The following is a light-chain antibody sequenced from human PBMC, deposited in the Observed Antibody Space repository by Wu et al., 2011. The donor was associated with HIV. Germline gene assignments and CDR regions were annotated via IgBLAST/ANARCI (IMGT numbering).Light chain of an antibody. Sequence: EIVLTQSPATLSLSPGDRAALSCRASQSVSSYLTWYQQKPGQAPRLLIHGASNRATGIPARFSGSGSGTDFTLTISSLEPEDFAVYYCQQRGNWPLTFGQGTR. V-gene: IGKV3-11*01. CDR3: QQRGNWPLT. CDR1: QSVSSY. J-gene: IGKJ5*01. CDR2: GAS.